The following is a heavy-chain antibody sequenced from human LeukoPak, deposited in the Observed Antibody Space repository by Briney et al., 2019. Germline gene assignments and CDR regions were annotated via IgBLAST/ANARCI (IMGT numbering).Heavy chain of an antibody. Sequence: PGGSLRFSCAASGFRFSDYWMTWVRQAPGKGLEWVANINQDASTRQYVDSVKGRFTISRDNAKNSLDLQMNSLRVEDTAVYYCARDQSGSLDYWGQGTLVTVSS. J-gene: IGHJ4*02. CDR1: GFRFSDYW. D-gene: IGHD1-26*01. V-gene: IGHV3-7*01. CDR3: ARDQSGSLDY. CDR2: INQDASTR.